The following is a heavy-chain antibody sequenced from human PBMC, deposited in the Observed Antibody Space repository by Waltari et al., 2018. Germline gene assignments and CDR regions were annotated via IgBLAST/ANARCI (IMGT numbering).Heavy chain of an antibody. D-gene: IGHD2-21*01. V-gene: IGHV4-39*01. J-gene: IGHJ4*02. CDR2: INYSGSP. CDR3: ARRVGIGDYFDY. Sequence: QLQLQESGPGLVKPSETLSLTCTVSGDSITSSDRFWAWIRQSPGKGLERIGSINYSGSPYYNPSLKTRVTISVDTSKNQFSLRLSYATAADTGVYYCARRVGIGDYFDYWGQGTLGTVSS. CDR1: GDSITSSDRF.